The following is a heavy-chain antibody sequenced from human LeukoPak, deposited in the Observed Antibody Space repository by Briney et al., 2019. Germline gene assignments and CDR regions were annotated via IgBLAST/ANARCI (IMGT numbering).Heavy chain of an antibody. CDR2: IYYSGST. Sequence: SETLSLTCTVSGGSISSYYWSWIRQPPGKGLEWLGYIYYSGSTNYNPSLKSRVTISVDTSKNQFSLKLSSVTAADTAVYYCARVGYCSSTSCYTDSWFDPWGQGTLVTVSS. CDR3: ARVGYCSSTSCYTDSWFDP. V-gene: IGHV4-59*01. D-gene: IGHD2-2*02. J-gene: IGHJ5*02. CDR1: GGSISSYY.